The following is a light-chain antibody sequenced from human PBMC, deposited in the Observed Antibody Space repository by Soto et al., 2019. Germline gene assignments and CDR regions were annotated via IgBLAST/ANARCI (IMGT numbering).Light chain of an antibody. V-gene: IGLV1-47*01. J-gene: IGLJ3*02. CDR1: SSNIGSNY. Sequence: QSVLTQPPSASGTPGQRVTISCSGSSSNIGSNYVYWYQQLPGTAPKLLIYRNNQRPSGVPDRFSGSKSGTSASPAISGLRSEDEADYYCAAWDDSLSGRWVFGGGTKLTVL. CDR2: RNN. CDR3: AAWDDSLSGRWV.